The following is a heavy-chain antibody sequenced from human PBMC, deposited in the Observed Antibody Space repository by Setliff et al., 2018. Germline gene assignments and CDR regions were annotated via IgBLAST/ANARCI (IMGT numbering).Heavy chain of an antibody. D-gene: IGHD1-1*01. CDR2: IYYRGDT. V-gene: IGHV4-39*01. J-gene: IGHJ4*02. CDR1: GASLNSGTYY. CDR3: ARTGTYRYFDY. Sequence: SETLSLTCTISGASLNSGTYYWGWIRQPPGKGLEWIGRIYYRGDTYYNPSLKGRLTISVDTAQNQFSLRLTSVTAADTAVYYCARTGTYRYFDYWGQGALVTVSS.